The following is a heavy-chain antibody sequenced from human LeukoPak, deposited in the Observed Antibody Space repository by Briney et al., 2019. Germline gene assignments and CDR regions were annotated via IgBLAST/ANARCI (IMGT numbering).Heavy chain of an antibody. CDR1: GGSISSSSYY. CDR3: ARGVDYGGTPYYFDY. V-gene: IGHV4-39*01. Sequence: QSSETLSLTCTVSGGSISSSSYYWGWIRQPPGKGLEWIGSIYYSGSTYYNPSLKSRVTISVDTSKNQFSLKLSSVTAADTAVYYCARGVDYGGTPYYFDYWGQGTLVTVSS. J-gene: IGHJ4*02. D-gene: IGHD4-23*01. CDR2: IYYSGST.